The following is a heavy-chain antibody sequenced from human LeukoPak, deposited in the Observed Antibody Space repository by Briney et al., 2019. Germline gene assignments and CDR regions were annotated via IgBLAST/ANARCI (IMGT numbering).Heavy chain of an antibody. Sequence: ASVKVSCKASGYTFTSYGISWVRQAPGQGLEWMEWISAYNGNTNYAQKLQGRVTMTTDTSTSTAYMELRSLRSDDTAVYYCARDPASLYSSNWRSDYWGQGTLVTVSS. D-gene: IGHD6-13*01. CDR3: ARDPASLYSSNWRSDY. V-gene: IGHV1-18*01. CDR2: ISAYNGNT. J-gene: IGHJ4*02. CDR1: GYTFTSYG.